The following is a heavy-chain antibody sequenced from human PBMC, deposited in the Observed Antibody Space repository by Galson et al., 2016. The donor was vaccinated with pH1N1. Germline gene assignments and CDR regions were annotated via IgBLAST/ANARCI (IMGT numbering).Heavy chain of an antibody. Sequence: ETLSLTCTVSGGSISSYYWSWIRQPPGKGLEWIGSIYYSGSNYYNPSLKSRVTISVDTSKNQFSLKLSSVTAADTGVYYCARHRMGSGYYYVDEGNYYFDYWGQGTLVTVSS. CDR1: GGSISSYY. V-gene: IGHV4-39*01. CDR3: ARHRMGSGYYYVDEGNYYFDY. CDR2: IYYSGSN. J-gene: IGHJ4*02. D-gene: IGHD3-22*01.